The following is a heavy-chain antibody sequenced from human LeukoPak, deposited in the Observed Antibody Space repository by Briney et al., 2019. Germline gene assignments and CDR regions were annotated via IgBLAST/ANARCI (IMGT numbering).Heavy chain of an antibody. CDR1: GGSISSGGYY. Sequence: SETLSLTCTVSGGSISSGGYYWGWIRQHPGKGLEWIGYIYYSGSTYYNPSLKSRVTISVDTSKNQFSLKLSSVTAADTAVYYCARAPPPLRFLEWLSPMDVWGQGTTVTVSS. D-gene: IGHD3-3*01. V-gene: IGHV4-31*03. CDR3: ARAPPPLRFLEWLSPMDV. J-gene: IGHJ6*02. CDR2: IYYSGST.